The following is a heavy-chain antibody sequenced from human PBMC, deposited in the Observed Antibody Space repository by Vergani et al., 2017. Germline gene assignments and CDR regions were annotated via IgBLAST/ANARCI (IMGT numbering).Heavy chain of an antibody. D-gene: IGHD3-16*02. CDR2: ISSSGSTI. J-gene: IGHJ3*02. CDR3: ARALLYDYVWGSYRYDAFDI. CDR1: GFTFSDYY. Sequence: QVQLVESGGGVVQPGRSLRLSCAASGFTFSDYYMSWIRQAPGKGLEWVSYISSSGSTIYYADSVKGRFTISRDNSKNSLYLQMNSLRTEYTAVYYCARALLYDYVWGSYRYDAFDIWGQGTMVTVSS. V-gene: IGHV3-11*04.